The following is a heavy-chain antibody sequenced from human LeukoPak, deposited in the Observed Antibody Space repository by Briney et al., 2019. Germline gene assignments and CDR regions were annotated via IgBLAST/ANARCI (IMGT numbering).Heavy chain of an antibody. CDR1: GSTFGDYA. Sequence: PGGSLRLSCTASGSTFGDYAMSWVRQAPGKGLEWVGFIRSKAYGGTTEYAASVKGRFTISRDDSKSIAYLQMNSLKTEDTAVYYCTRDLRTRTPYYFDYWGQGTLVTVSS. CDR3: TRDLRTRTPYYFDY. D-gene: IGHD1-14*01. J-gene: IGHJ4*02. V-gene: IGHV3-49*04. CDR2: IRSKAYGGTT.